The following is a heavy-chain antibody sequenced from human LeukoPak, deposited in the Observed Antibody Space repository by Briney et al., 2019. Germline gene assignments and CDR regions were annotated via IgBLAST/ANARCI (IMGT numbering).Heavy chain of an antibody. CDR3: ARTPGEQQLVGVNWFDP. J-gene: IGHJ5*02. CDR2: INHSGST. CDR1: GGSFSGYY. Sequence: PSETLSLTCAVYGGSFSGYYWSWIRQPPGKGLEWIGEINHSGSTNYNPSLKSRVTISVDTSKNQFSLKLSSVTAADTAVYYCARTPGEQQLVGVNWFDPWGQGTLVTVSS. V-gene: IGHV4-34*01. D-gene: IGHD6-13*01.